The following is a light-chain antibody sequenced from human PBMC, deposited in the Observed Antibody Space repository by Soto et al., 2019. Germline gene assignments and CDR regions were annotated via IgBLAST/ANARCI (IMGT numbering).Light chain of an antibody. J-gene: IGKJ1*01. CDR1: QNVRNF. CDR3: QQGYTPPPTT. CDR2: AAS. Sequence: DIQMTQSPSSLSASVGDRVTITCRAGQNVRNFLSWYQQKPGSAPKLLIYAASNLQNGVPSRFSGSGSGTLFPLTISGLQPEDSGTYYCQQGYTPPPTTLGQGTKVEI. V-gene: IGKV1-39*01.